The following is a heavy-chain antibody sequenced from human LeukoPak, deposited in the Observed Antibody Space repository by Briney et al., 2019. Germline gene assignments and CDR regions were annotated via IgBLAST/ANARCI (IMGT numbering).Heavy chain of an antibody. CDR3: ANLVPAAPFDY. J-gene: IGHJ4*02. CDR1: GFTFSSYA. D-gene: IGHD2-2*01. Sequence: GGALRLSCAASGFTFSSYAMSWVRQAPGKGLEWVSAISGSGGSTYYADSVKGRFTISRDNSKNTLYLRMNSLRAEDTAVYYCANLVPAAPFDYWGQGTLVTVSS. CDR2: ISGSGGST. V-gene: IGHV3-23*01.